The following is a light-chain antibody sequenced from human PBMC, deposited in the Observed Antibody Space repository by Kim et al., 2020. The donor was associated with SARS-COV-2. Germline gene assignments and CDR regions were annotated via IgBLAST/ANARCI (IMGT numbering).Light chain of an antibody. CDR2: GAS. CDR1: QSISRAL. CDR3: QQYGTTPLT. Sequence: SPGQTATLSCRSSQSISRALLAGYQQRPRQAPRLLLSGASIRATGIPDRFSGSGSGTDFPLTISRLETYDFAVYYCQQYGTTPLTFGGGTKVDIK. V-gene: IGKV3-20*01. J-gene: IGKJ4*01.